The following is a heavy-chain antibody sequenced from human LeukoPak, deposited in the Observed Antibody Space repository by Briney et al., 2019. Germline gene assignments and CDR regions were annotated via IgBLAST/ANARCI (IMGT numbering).Heavy chain of an antibody. D-gene: IGHD2-2*01. J-gene: IGHJ6*02. V-gene: IGHV3-11*01. CDR3: ARGCSTSCHSPGKYYYAMDV. CDR1: GFTFRDYY. CDR2: INRSGSTI. Sequence: GSLRLSCAASGFTFRDYYMSWIRQAPGKGLEWLSYINRSGSTIYYAASVKGRFTISRDSANNSLYLQMDSLRAEDTAVYYCARGCSTSCHSPGKYYYAMDVWGRGTTVTVSS.